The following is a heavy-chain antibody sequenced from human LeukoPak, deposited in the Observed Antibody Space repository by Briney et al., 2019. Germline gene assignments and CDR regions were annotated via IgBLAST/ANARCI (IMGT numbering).Heavy chain of an antibody. CDR3: AKSLGVGGYTRYKGFDQ. Sequence: GGSLILSCAASGFTFNSFSMNWVRQAPGEGLEWVLCISGSDGSSHYADFVKGRLTISRDNSKNTLHLQMNSLRAEDTAVYYCAKSLGVGGYTRYKGFDQWGQGTLVTVSS. CDR1: GFTFNSFS. J-gene: IGHJ4*02. V-gene: IGHV3-23*01. D-gene: IGHD3-16*02. CDR2: ISGSDGSS.